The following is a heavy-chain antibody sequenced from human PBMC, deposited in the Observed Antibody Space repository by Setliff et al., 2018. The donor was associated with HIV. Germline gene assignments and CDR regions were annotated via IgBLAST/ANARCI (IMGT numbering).Heavy chain of an antibody. D-gene: IGHD1-20*01. CDR3: ARAKNKWNPGDY. CDR1: GYTFTHYW. CDR2: IYPDDSDT. Sequence: GESLKISCKASGYTFTHYWIAWARQMPGKGLEWMGTIYPDDSDTNYSPSFRGQVTMSADKSINTAYLQWDSLKASDSAMYYCARAKNKWNPGDYWGQGTVVTVSS. V-gene: IGHV5-51*01. J-gene: IGHJ4*02.